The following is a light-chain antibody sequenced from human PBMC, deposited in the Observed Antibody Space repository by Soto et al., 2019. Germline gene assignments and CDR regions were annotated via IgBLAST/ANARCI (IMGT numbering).Light chain of an antibody. CDR1: QGIRND. V-gene: IGKV1-6*01. Sequence: VHMTHSPSSLSASVLDRVTITFLASQGIRNDLGWYQQKPGKAPKLLIYAASSLQSGVPSRFSGSGSGTDFTLTISSLQPEDFATYYCLQDYNYPWTFGQGTKVDIK. CDR3: LQDYNYPWT. J-gene: IGKJ1*01. CDR2: AAS.